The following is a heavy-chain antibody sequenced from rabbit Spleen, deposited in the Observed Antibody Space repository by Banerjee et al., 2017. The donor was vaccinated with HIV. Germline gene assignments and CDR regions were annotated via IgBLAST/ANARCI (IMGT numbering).Heavy chain of an antibody. CDR3: ARGDDVPGYGLKL. Sequence: QEQLVESGGGLVKPEGSLTLTCKASGFSFSDRDVMCWVRQAPGKGLEWIACINTATGRAVYASWAKGRFTISKTSSTTVTLQMTSLTAANTATYFCARGDDVPGYGLKLWGQGTLVTVS. J-gene: IGHJ4*01. CDR2: INTATGRA. CDR1: GFSFSDRDV. D-gene: IGHD7-1*01. V-gene: IGHV1S45*01.